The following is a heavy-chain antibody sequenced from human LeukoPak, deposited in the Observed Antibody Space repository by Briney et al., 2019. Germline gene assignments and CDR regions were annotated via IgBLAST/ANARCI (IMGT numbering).Heavy chain of an antibody. CDR3: TTDLHLYGSGSLD. CDR2: IKSKTDGGTT. Sequence: GGSLRLSCAASGFTFSNAWMSWVRQAPRKGLEWVGRIKSKTDGGTTDYAAPVKGRFTISRDDSKNTLYLQMNSLKTEDTAVYYCTTDLHLYGSGSLDWGQGTLVTVSS. CDR1: GFTFSNAW. D-gene: IGHD3-10*01. V-gene: IGHV3-15*01. J-gene: IGHJ4*02.